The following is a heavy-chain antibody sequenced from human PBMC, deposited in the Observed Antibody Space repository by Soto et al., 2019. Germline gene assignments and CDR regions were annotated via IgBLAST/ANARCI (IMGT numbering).Heavy chain of an antibody. J-gene: IGHJ2*01. Sequence: QVQLVQSGAEVKKPGSSVKVSCMASGGTFSSYAISWERQAPGQGLEWMGGIIPIFGTANYAQKFQGRVTITADESTSTANMELSSLRSEDTAVYYCARDRRGYSYGYGQGYFDLWGRGTLVTVSS. V-gene: IGHV1-69*12. D-gene: IGHD5-18*01. CDR2: IIPIFGTA. CDR3: ARDRRGYSYGYGQGYFDL. CDR1: GGTFSSYA.